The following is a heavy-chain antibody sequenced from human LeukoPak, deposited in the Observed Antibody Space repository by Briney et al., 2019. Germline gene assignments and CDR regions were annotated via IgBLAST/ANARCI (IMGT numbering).Heavy chain of an antibody. CDR2: IWYDGSNI. V-gene: IGHV3-33*01. J-gene: IGHJ4*02. CDR3: ARARNNYDSSSYSALDY. D-gene: IGHD3-22*01. CDR1: GYPFSSYG. Sequence: GGSLRLSCAASGYPFSSYGMHWVRQAPGKGLEWLAVIWYDGSNIYYADSVKGRFAISRDNSKNTLYLQMNSLRAEDTAVYYCARARNNYDSSSYSALDYWGQGTLVTVSS.